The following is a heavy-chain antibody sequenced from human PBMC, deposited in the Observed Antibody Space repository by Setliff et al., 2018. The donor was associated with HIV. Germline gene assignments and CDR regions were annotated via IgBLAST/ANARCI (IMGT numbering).Heavy chain of an antibody. V-gene: IGHV4-59*01. CDR1: GDSISSYY. CDR2: IYDSGST. CDR3: ARGAPYDYVWGSYRHFDY. D-gene: IGHD3-16*02. J-gene: IGHJ4*02. Sequence: PSETLSLTCTVSGDSISSYYWNWIRQPPGKGLEWIGYIYDSGSTNYNPSLKSRVTISVDTSRNQFSLKLSSVTAADTAAYFCARGAPYDYVWGSYRHFDYWGQGTLVTVSS.